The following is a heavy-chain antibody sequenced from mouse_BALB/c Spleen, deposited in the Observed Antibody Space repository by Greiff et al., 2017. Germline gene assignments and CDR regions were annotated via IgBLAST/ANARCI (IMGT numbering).Heavy chain of an antibody. J-gene: IGHJ4*01. CDR2: ISTYYGDA. CDR3: AREGAFITTDYYAMDY. D-gene: IGHD1-1*01. Sequence: LVESGAELVRPGVSVKISCKGSGYTFTDYSMHWVKQSHAKSLEWIGVISTYYGDASYNQKFKGKATMTVDKSSSTAYMELARLTSEESAIYYCAREGAFITTDYYAMDYWGQGTSVTVSS. CDR1: GYTFTDYS. V-gene: IGHV1S137*01.